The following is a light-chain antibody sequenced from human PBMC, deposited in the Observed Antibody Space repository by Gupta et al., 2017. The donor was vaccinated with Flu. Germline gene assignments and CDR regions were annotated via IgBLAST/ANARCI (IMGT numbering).Light chain of an antibody. CDR3: SQYGSSPYT. CDR2: GTS. CDR1: RSLHSLY. V-gene: IGKV3-20*01. Sequence: GTLSLSPGDSATLSCRASRSLHSLYFAWYQQKPGQAPRLPIHGTSTRATGIPDRFSGSGSGTDLTLTITGLQSEDFAVYYCSQYGSSPYTFGQGTKVEV. J-gene: IGKJ2*01.